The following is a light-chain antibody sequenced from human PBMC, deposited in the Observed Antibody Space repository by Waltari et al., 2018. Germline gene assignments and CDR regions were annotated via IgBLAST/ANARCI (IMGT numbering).Light chain of an antibody. J-gene: IGKJ4*01. Sequence: EIVMTQSPATLSVSPGERATLSCRASQSLTSNLAWYQQKPGQAPRLLIYGASTMATGIPARFSGSGSGTEFILTISSLQSEDSAVYYCQQYDNWPSTLTFGGGTKVEIK. CDR2: GAS. V-gene: IGKV3-15*01. CDR3: QQYDNWPSTLT. CDR1: QSLTSN.